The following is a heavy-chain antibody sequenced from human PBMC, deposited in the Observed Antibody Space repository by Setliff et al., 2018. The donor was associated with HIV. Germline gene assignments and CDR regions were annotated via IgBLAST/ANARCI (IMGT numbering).Heavy chain of an antibody. CDR1: GFIFSSYA. D-gene: IGHD2-15*01. V-gene: IGHV3-30*02. J-gene: IGHJ4*02. CDR3: AKDISCTGGSCKNFDY. Sequence: LRLSCAASGFIFSSYAMHWVRQAPGKGLEWVACVRYDESNKYYAESVKDRFTISRDNSKNTLYLQVNSLRAEDTAVYYCAKDISCTGGSCKNFDYWGQGTLVTVSS. CDR2: VRYDESNK.